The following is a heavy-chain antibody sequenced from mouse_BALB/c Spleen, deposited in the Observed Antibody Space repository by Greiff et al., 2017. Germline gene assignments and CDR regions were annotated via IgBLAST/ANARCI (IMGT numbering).Heavy chain of an antibody. CDR2: ISSGGSYT. Sequence: EVKLVESGGGLVKPGGSLKLSCAASGFTFSSYAMSWVRQSPEKRLEWVAEISSGGSYTYYPDTVTGRVTISRDNAKNTLYLEMSSLRSEDTAMYYCARVSTMITFAYWGQGTLVTVSA. J-gene: IGHJ3*01. V-gene: IGHV5-9-4*01. CDR1: GFTFSSYA. CDR3: ARVSTMITFAY. D-gene: IGHD2-4*01.